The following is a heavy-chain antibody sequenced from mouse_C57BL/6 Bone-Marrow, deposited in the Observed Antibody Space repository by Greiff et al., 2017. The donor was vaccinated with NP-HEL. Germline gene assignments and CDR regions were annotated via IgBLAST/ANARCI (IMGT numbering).Heavy chain of an antibody. CDR2: INPYNGDT. Sequence: VQLKQSGPELVKPGDSVKISCKASGYSFTGYFMNWVMQSHGKSLEWIGRINPYNGDTFYNQKFKGKATLTVDKSSSTAHMELRSLTSEDSAVYYCARFRGYGSSYAMDYWGQGTSVTVSS. CDR3: ARFRGYGSSYAMDY. D-gene: IGHD1-1*01. V-gene: IGHV1-20*01. J-gene: IGHJ4*01. CDR1: GYSFTGYF.